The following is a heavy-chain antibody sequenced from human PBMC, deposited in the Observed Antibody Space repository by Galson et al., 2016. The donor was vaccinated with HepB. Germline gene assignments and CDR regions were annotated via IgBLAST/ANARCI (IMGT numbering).Heavy chain of an antibody. CDR3: ARGGGGLDV. J-gene: IGHJ6*02. CDR2: INPSDGHT. D-gene: IGHD3-10*01. CDR1: GYIFTTYY. Sequence: SVKVSCKASGYIFTTYYMYWVRQAPGQGFEWISIINPSDGHTGYAQKFQDRVTMTRDTSTNTVYMELNSLRPDDTAMYYCARGGGGLDVWGQGTTVTVSS. V-gene: IGHV1-46*01.